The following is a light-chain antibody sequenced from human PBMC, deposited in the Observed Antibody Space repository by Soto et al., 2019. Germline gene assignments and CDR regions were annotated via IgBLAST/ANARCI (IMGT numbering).Light chain of an antibody. CDR2: GNS. CDR3: QSYDNSLSGYV. Sequence: QAVVTQPPSVSGAPGQRVTISCTGSSSNIGAGYDVHWYQQIPGTAPKLLIYGNSNRPSGVPDRFSGSKSGTSASLAITGPXXEXEADYYCQSYDNSLSGYVFGTGTKLTVL. J-gene: IGLJ1*01. CDR1: SSNIGAGYD. V-gene: IGLV1-40*01.